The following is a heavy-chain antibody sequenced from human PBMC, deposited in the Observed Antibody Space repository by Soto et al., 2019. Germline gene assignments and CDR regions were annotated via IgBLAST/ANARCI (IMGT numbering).Heavy chain of an antibody. CDR1: GDSINRGGYY. V-gene: IGHV4-31*03. D-gene: IGHD2-15*01. CDR2: VYYSGRT. Sequence: QVHLQESGPGLVKPSQTLSLTCSVSGDSINRGGYYWYWIRQHPGEGLEYMGYVYYSGRTAYNPSLKSRISISLDTSQNQVSLVLTSVTAADTAVYYCARFAEPAVRRDSDHYYKDVWGKGTSVTVS. J-gene: IGHJ6*03. CDR3: ARFAEPAVRRDSDHYYKDV.